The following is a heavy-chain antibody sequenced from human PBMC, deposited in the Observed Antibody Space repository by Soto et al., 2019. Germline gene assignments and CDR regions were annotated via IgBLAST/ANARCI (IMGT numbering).Heavy chain of an antibody. V-gene: IGHV1-58*01. CDR2: IVVGSGNT. CDR1: GFTFTSSA. CDR3: AAVPPLYDILTGYDSNWFDP. Sequence: ASVKVSCKASGFTFTSSAVQWVRQARGQRLEWIGWIVVGSGNTNYAQKFQERVTITRDMSTSTAYMELSSLRSEDTAVYYFAAVPPLYDILTGYDSNWFDPWGQGTLVTAPQ. J-gene: IGHJ5*02. D-gene: IGHD3-9*01.